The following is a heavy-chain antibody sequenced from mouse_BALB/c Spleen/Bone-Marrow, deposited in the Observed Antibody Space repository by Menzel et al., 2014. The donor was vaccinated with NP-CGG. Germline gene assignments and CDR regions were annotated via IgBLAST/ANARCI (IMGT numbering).Heavy chain of an antibody. V-gene: IGHV2-9*02. Sequence: VQLVESGPGLVSPSQSLSITCTVSGFSLTSYGVHWVRQPPGKGLEWLGVIWAGGSTSYNSALMSRLSISKDNSESQVFLKMNSLQTDDTAMYYCARVGYRCDGYAMGYWGQGTSVTVSS. D-gene: IGHD2-14*01. CDR2: IWAGGST. CDR1: GFSLTSYG. CDR3: ARVGYRCDGYAMGY. J-gene: IGHJ4*01.